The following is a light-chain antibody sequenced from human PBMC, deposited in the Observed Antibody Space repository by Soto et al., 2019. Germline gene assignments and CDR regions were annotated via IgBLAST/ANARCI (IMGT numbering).Light chain of an antibody. J-gene: IGLJ1*01. CDR1: SSDVGGYNY. CDR2: DVS. CDR3: SSNTSSSTRP. V-gene: IGLV2-14*01. Sequence: QSALTQPASVSGSPGQSIAISCTGTSSDVGGYNYVSWYQQPPGKAPNLMIYDVSNRPSGVSNRFSGSKSGNTASLTISGLHAEDEADYSCSSNTSSSTRPFGTGTKVTVL.